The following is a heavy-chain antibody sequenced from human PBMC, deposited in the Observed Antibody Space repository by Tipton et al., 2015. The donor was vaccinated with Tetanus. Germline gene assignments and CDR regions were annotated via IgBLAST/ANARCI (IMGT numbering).Heavy chain of an antibody. V-gene: IGHV4-39*07. CDR2: IYYNGNT. Sequence: TLSLTCTVSGGSVSNSFYLWGWIRQPPGKGLEWIGNIYYNGNTYYNPSLKSRVNISVDTSKNQFSLKLTSVTAADTAVYYCARDRGLTTSGGIGMDVWGQGTTVTVSS. D-gene: IGHD3-16*01. J-gene: IGHJ6*02. CDR1: GGSVSNSFYL. CDR3: ARDRGLTTSGGIGMDV.